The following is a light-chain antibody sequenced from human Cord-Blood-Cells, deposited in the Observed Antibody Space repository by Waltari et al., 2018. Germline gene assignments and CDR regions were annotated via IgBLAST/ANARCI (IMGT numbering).Light chain of an antibody. CDR3: QQYGSSPPIT. Sequence: EIVLTQSPGTLSLSPGARVTLSRRASQSVSSSYLAWYQQKPGQAPRLLIYGASSRATGIPDRFSGSGSGTDFTLTISRLEPEDFAVYYCQQYGSSPPITFDQGTRLEIK. CDR2: GAS. V-gene: IGKV3-20*01. J-gene: IGKJ5*01. CDR1: QSVSSSY.